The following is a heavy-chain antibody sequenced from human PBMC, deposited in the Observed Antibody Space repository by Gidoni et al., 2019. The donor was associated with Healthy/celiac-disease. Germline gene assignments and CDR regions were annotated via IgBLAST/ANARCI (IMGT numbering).Heavy chain of an antibody. J-gene: IGHJ4*02. Sequence: EVQLLESGGGLVQPGGSLRLSRSASGFTFSRYAMSWVRQAPGTGLEWVSGTSGSGGSTYYADSVKGRFTISRDNAKNTLYLQMNSLRAEDTAVYYCAKMGRPKVTGDYFDYWGQGTLVTVSS. CDR3: AKMGRPKVTGDYFDY. CDR1: GFTFSRYA. CDR2: TSGSGGST. D-gene: IGHD4-4*01. V-gene: IGHV3-23*01.